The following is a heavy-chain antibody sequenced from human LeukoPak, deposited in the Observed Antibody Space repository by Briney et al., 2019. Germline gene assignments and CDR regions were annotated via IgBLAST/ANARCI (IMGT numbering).Heavy chain of an antibody. Sequence: SVKVSCKASGGTFSSCAISWVRQAPGQGLEWMGGIIPIFGTANYAQKFQGRVTITTDESTSTAYMELSSLRSEDTAVYYCARGLLERGNFDYWGQGTLVTVSS. CDR1: GGTFSSCA. V-gene: IGHV1-69*05. CDR3: ARGLLERGNFDY. J-gene: IGHJ4*02. CDR2: IIPIFGTA. D-gene: IGHD3-3*01.